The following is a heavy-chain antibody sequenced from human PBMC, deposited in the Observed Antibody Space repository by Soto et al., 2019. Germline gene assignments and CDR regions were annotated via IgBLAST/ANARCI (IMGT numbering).Heavy chain of an antibody. Sequence: QVQLQESGPGLVKPSETLSLTCTVSGGSISSYYWSWIRQPPGQGLEWIGYIYYSGSTNYNPSLKRLVTISVDTSKSLFSLTLSSVTAADTAVYYCAASRILDGPVGAFDIWGQGTMVAVSS. CDR2: IYYSGST. CDR3: AASRILDGPVGAFDI. CDR1: GGSISSYY. J-gene: IGHJ3*02. D-gene: IGHD3-3*01. V-gene: IGHV4-59*08.